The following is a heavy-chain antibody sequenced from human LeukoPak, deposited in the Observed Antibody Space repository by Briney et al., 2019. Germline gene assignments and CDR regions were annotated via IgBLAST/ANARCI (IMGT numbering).Heavy chain of an antibody. CDR1: GFTFSSYA. V-gene: IGHV3-20*04. J-gene: IGHJ4*02. CDR2: INWNGGST. CDR3: ARGYYDSSGYYFDY. Sequence: PGGSLRLSCAASGFTFSSYAMSWVRQAPGKGLEWVSGINWNGGSTGYADSVKGRFTISRDNAKNSLYLQMNSLRAEDTALYYCARGYYDSSGYYFDYWGQGTLVTVSS. D-gene: IGHD3-22*01.